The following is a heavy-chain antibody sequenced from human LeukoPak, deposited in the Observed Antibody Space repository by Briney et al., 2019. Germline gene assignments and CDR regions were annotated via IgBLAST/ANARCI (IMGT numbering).Heavy chain of an antibody. J-gene: IGHJ3*02. V-gene: IGHV5-51*01. Sequence: GESLKISCKGSGYTFISNWIGWVRQIPGKGLEWMGIIYPGDSDTRYSPSFQGQVTISADKSISTAYLQWSSLRASDTAMYYCAKFHYYYGSGIFDAFDIWGQGTMGTVSS. CDR2: IYPGDSDT. D-gene: IGHD3-10*01. CDR3: AKFHYYYGSGIFDAFDI. CDR1: GYTFISNW.